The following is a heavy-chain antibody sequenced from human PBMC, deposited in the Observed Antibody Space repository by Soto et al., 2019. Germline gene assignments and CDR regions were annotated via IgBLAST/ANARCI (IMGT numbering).Heavy chain of an antibody. D-gene: IGHD3-16*01. CDR3: ARVGGGAFDI. Sequence: QVQLQESGPGLVKPSETLSLTCTVSGGSISSYYWSWIRQPPGKGLEWIGYIYYSGSTNYNPSLTLRITISVDKSQIQSSLKMSSMSAADTAVYYCARVGGGAFDIWGQGRMVTVSS. V-gene: IGHV4-59*01. CDR1: GGSISSYY. J-gene: IGHJ3*02. CDR2: IYYSGST.